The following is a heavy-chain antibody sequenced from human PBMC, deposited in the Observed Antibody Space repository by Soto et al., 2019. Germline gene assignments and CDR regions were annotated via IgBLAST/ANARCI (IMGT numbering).Heavy chain of an antibody. J-gene: IGHJ3*02. Sequence: PGGSLRLSCAASGFTFSSYAMHWVRQAPGKGLEYVSAISSNGGSTYYANSVKGRFTISRDNSKNTLYLQMGSLRAEDMAVYYCARDHNDYSAFDIWGQGTMVTVSS. V-gene: IGHV3-64*01. D-gene: IGHD4-17*01. CDR2: ISSNGGST. CDR3: ARDHNDYSAFDI. CDR1: GFTFSSYA.